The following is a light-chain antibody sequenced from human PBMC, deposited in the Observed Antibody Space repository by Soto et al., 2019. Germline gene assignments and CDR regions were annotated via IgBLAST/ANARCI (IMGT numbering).Light chain of an antibody. CDR3: QHYSHWPPRT. Sequence: EIVMTQSPATLSVSPGGITTLCFSASQSVSSNLAWYQQKPGQAPRLLIYDASNRATGIPARFSGSGSGTEFTLTISDLQSEDFGVYYCQHYSHWPPRTFGQGTKVDIK. CDR2: DAS. CDR1: QSVSSN. V-gene: IGKV3D-15*01. J-gene: IGKJ1*01.